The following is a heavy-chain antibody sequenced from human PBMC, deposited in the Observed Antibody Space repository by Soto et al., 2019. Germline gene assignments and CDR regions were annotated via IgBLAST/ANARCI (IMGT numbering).Heavy chain of an antibody. V-gene: IGHV4-4*02. CDR2: IYHSGST. CDR3: ASRVAVAGGVVGAFDI. Sequence: QVQLQESGPGLVKPAGTLSLTCAVSSGSISSSNWWSWVRQPPGKGLEWIGEIYHSGSTNYNPSLKSRVTISVDKSQNQFSLKLSSVTAADTAVYYCASRVAVAGGVVGAFDIWGQWTMVTVSS. D-gene: IGHD6-19*01. CDR1: SGSISSSNW. J-gene: IGHJ3*02.